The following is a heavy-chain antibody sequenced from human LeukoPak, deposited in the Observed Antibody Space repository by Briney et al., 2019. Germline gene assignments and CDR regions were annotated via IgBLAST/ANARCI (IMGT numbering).Heavy chain of an antibody. CDR2: ISYDGSNK. Sequence: GGSLRLSCAASGFTFSSYAMHWVRQAPGKGLEWVAVISYDGSNKYYADSVKGRFTISRDNSKNTLYLQMNSLRAEDTAVYYCARIAAAGTGSKLDYWGQGTLVTVSS. D-gene: IGHD6-13*01. J-gene: IGHJ4*02. CDR3: ARIAAAGTGSKLDY. CDR1: GFTFSSYA. V-gene: IGHV3-30*01.